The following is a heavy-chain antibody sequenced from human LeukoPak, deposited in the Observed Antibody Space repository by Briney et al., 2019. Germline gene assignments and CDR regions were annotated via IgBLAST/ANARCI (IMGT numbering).Heavy chain of an antibody. J-gene: IGHJ6*03. V-gene: IGHV1-69*05. D-gene: IGHD1-26*01. CDR3: ARVGRSRGSLPNSYYYMDV. Sequence: ASVKVSCKASGDIFNSYSISWVRQAPGQGLEWMGGIIPIFGLANYAQTFQGRVTITTDQSTSTAYMELSSLSSEDTAVYYCARVGRSRGSLPNSYYYMDVWGKGTTVTVSS. CDR2: IIPIFGLA. CDR1: GDIFNSYS.